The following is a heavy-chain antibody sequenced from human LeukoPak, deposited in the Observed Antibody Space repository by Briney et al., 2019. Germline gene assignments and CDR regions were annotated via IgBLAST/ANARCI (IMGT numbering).Heavy chain of an antibody. Sequence: SVKVSCKASGCTFISYSIHWVRQAPGQGLEWMGRINPTCGTTNYAQKFQGRVTMTADKSTSTACMELRSLRSDDTAVYYCARELQPKYYDILYCYSAVNYYYGMDFWGQGTMVTVSS. CDR2: INPTCGTT. V-gene: IGHV1-69*06. CDR1: GCTFISYS. J-gene: IGHJ6*02. D-gene: IGHD3-9*01. CDR3: ARELQPKYYDILYCYSAVNYYYGMDF.